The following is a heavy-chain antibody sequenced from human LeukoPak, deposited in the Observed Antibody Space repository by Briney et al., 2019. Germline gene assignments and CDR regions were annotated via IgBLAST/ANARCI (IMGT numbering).Heavy chain of an antibody. CDR1: GGSISGHY. CDR2: IYYNGNT. CDR3: ATDSSGYTEAFDI. V-gene: IGHV4-59*11. Sequence: PSETLSLTCTVSGGSISGHYWSWIRLPPGKGLEWIGYIYYNGNTYYHPSLKSRLTISLDTSKNQFSLNLSSVTGADTAVYFCATDSSGYTEAFDIWGQGTMVGVSS. J-gene: IGHJ3*02. D-gene: IGHD3-22*01.